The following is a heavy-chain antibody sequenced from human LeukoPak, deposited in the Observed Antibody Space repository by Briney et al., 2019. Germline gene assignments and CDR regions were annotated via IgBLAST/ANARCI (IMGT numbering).Heavy chain of an antibody. J-gene: IGHJ3*02. CDR2: INHSGST. V-gene: IGHV4-34*01. CDR3: ARLYSSGWYNDAFDI. Sequence: SETLSLTCAVYGGSFSGYYWSWIRQPPGKGLEWIGEINHSGSTNYNPSLKSRVTTSVDTSKNQFSLKLSSVTAADTAVYYCARLYSSGWYNDAFDIWGQGTMVTVSS. D-gene: IGHD6-19*01. CDR1: GGSFSGYY.